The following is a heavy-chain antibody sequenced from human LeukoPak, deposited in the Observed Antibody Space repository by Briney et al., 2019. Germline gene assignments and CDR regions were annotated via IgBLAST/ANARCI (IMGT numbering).Heavy chain of an antibody. CDR2: IRQDGNEK. CDR1: GFTFSSYW. D-gene: IGHD4-17*01. Sequence: GGSLRLSCAASGFTFSSYWMTWVRQAPGKGLEWVANIRQDGNEKYYVDSVKGRFTISRDNAKNSLYLQMNSLRAEDTAVYYYARDRTVTTGIDYWGQGTLVTVSS. CDR3: ARDRTVTTGIDY. V-gene: IGHV3-7*01. J-gene: IGHJ4*02.